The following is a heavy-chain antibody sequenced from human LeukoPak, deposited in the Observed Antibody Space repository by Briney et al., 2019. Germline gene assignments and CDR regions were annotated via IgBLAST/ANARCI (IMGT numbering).Heavy chain of an antibody. CDR3: ARHRSGDYFDY. V-gene: IGHV4-59*08. J-gene: IGHJ4*02. Sequence: PSETLSLTCTVSVGFISTYYWSWIRQPPGKGLEWIGYIYYSGSTHYNPSLKSRVTMSIETSKNQFSLKLRSVTAADTAVYYCARHRSGDYFDYWAQGTLVTVSS. D-gene: IGHD1-14*01. CDR1: VGFISTYY. CDR2: IYYSGST.